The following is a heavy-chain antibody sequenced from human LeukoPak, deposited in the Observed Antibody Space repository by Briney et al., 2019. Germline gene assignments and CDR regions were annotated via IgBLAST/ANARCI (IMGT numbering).Heavy chain of an antibody. Sequence: SETLSLTCTVSGGSISSYYWSWIRQPPGKGLEWIGYIYYSGSTNYNPSLKSRVTISVDTSKNQFSLKLSSVAAADTAVYYCARVPPPVSAFDIWGQGTMVTVSS. V-gene: IGHV4-59*01. CDR2: IYYSGST. CDR1: GGSISSYY. J-gene: IGHJ3*02. CDR3: ARVPPPVSAFDI.